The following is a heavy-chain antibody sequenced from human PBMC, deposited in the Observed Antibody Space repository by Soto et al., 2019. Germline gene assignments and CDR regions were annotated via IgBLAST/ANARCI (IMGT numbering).Heavy chain of an antibody. Sequence: PSETLSLTCTVSGGSISSYYWSWIRQPPGKGLEGIGEINHSGSTNYNPSLKSRVTISVDTSKNQFSLKLSSVTAADTAAYYCARAGVELWFGELAIGYYYGMDVWGQGTTVTVSS. CDR1: GGSISSYY. J-gene: IGHJ6*02. CDR3: ARAGVELWFGELAIGYYYGMDV. CDR2: INHSGST. D-gene: IGHD3-10*01. V-gene: IGHV4-59*12.